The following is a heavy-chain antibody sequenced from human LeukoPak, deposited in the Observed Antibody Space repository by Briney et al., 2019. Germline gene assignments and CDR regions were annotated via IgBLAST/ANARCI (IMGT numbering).Heavy chain of an antibody. J-gene: IGHJ4*02. Sequence: LSCSASGFTFSXXXXXWVXXXPXXXLEYVSGSSGNGGSTYYADSVKGRFTIFRDNSKNTVYLQMSSLRPEDTAVYYCVXXXSGWVYWGQGTXXXVSS. V-gene: IGHV3-64D*06. CDR2: SSGNGGST. CDR1: GFTFSXXX. D-gene: IGHD6-19*01. CDR3: VXXXSGWVY.